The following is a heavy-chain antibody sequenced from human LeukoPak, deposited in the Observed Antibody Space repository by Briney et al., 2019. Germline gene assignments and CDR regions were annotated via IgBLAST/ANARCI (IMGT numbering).Heavy chain of an antibody. D-gene: IGHD2-2*01. J-gene: IGHJ4*02. CDR2: ISYDGSNK. CDR3: AKERYCSGISCPTNY. V-gene: IGHV3-30*04. Sequence: GRSLRLSCAASGFTFSSYAMHWVRQAPGKGLEWVAVISYDGSNKYYADSVKGRFTISRDNSKNTLYLQMNSLRADDTAVYYCAKERYCSGISCPTNYWGQGTLVTVSS. CDR1: GFTFSSYA.